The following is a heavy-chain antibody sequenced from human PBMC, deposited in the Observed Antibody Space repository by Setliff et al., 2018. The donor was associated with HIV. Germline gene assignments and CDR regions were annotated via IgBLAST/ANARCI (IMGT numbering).Heavy chain of an antibody. D-gene: IGHD5-12*01. Sequence: GESLKISCRTSGYNFATYYIAWVRQMPGKGPEWMGSVNPGDSSTKYNPSLQGQVTMSADKLINTAYLQWSSLKASDTAMYYCGTRLLGYSGYGYWGQGTQVTVSS. J-gene: IGHJ4*02. CDR3: GTRLLGYSGYGY. CDR2: VNPGDSST. V-gene: IGHV5-51*01. CDR1: GYNFATYY.